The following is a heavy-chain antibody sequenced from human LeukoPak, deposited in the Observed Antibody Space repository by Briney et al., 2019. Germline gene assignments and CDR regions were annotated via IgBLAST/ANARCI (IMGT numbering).Heavy chain of an antibody. Sequence: GGSLRLSCAASGFTFNNYWLTWVRQAPGKGLEWVANIKEDGDAKYYVDSVKGRFAISRDNAKQSLYLQMNNLRAEDTAVYYCLSGYPGYFHHWGQGTLVIVSS. J-gene: IGHJ1*01. V-gene: IGHV3-7*01. CDR3: LSGYPGYFHH. CDR2: IKEDGDAK. CDR1: GFTFNNYW. D-gene: IGHD3-22*01.